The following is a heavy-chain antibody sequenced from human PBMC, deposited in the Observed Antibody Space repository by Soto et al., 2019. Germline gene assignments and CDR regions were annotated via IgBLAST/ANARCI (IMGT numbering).Heavy chain of an antibody. Sequence: QLQLMESGGGVVQPGRSLRLSCAASASTFSNYIMHWVRQAPGKGLEWVAFISYDGSNSNYADSVEGRFTISRDNPKNMLYLQLSSVRPDDTAVYYCAGGDNYYALGVWGQGTTVTVSS. CDR1: ASTFSNYI. D-gene: IGHD2-15*01. J-gene: IGHJ6*02. CDR3: AGGDNYYALGV. CDR2: ISYDGSNS. V-gene: IGHV3-30*04.